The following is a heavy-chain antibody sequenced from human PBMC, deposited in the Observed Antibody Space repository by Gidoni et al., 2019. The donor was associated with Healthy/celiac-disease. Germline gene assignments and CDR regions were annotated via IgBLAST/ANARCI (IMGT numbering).Heavy chain of an antibody. CDR2: INAGNGNT. Sequence: QVQLVQSGAEVKKTGASGKVSCKASGYTFTSYARHWVRQAPGQRLEWMGWINAGNGNTKYSEKFQGSVTITRDTSASTAYMELSSLRSEDTAVYYCASDLGSGSYGYWGQGTLVTVSS. V-gene: IGHV1-3*01. CDR1: GYTFTSYA. D-gene: IGHD1-26*01. CDR3: ASDLGSGSYGY. J-gene: IGHJ4*02.